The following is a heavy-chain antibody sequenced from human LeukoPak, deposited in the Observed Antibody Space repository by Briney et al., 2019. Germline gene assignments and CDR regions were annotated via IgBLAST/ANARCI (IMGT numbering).Heavy chain of an antibody. V-gene: IGHV4-61*01. CDR1: GFSISSGYH. CDR3: ARGDYPRTDY. Sequence: SETLSLTCTVSGFSISSGYHWSWIRQPPGKGLEWIAYIYYSGSTNYNPSLKSRVTISVDPSKKQFSLKMSSVTSADTAVYYCARGDYPRTDYWGQGTLVTVSS. J-gene: IGHJ4*02. CDR2: IYYSGST. D-gene: IGHD4-17*01.